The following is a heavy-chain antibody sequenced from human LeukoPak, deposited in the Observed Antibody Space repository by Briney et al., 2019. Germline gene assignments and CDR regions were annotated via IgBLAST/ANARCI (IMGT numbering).Heavy chain of an antibody. CDR1: GFTFNNYG. D-gene: IGHD3-22*01. Sequence: GGSLRLSCAASGFTFNNYGMHWVRQAPGKGLEWVAFIRYDGSNKYYADSVKGRFTISRDNSKNTLYLQMNSLRPEDTAVYYCASEGSYYKDSSGVRGFDYWGQGTLVTVSS. J-gene: IGHJ4*02. CDR2: IRYDGSNK. CDR3: ASEGSYYKDSSGVRGFDY. V-gene: IGHV3-30*02.